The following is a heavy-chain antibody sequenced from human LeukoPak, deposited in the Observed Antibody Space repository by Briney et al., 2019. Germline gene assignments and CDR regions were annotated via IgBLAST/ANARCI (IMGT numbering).Heavy chain of an antibody. CDR1: GFTFSGHW. Sequence: QPGGSLRLSCAASGFTFSGHWMSWVRQAPGKGLEWVAKIKPDGSGEYYVDSVKGRFTISRDNTKNSLYLQMNSLRAEDTAVYYCTRDVWFSFGYWGQGTLVTVSS. D-gene: IGHD3-10*01. J-gene: IGHJ4*02. V-gene: IGHV3-7*01. CDR3: TRDVWFSFGY. CDR2: IKPDGSGE.